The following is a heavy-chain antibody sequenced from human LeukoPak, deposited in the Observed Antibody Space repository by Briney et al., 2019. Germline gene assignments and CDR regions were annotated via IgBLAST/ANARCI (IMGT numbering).Heavy chain of an antibody. V-gene: IGHV3-9*03. CDR3: AKDGGRSGLYLFDY. CDR2: ISRNSGTI. J-gene: IGHJ4*02. CDR1: GFTFDDYT. Sequence: PGRSLRLSCAASGFTFDDYTMHWVRQAPGKGLEWVSGISRNSGTIGYADSVKGRFTISRDNAKNSLYLQMNSVKAEDMAFYYCAKDGGRSGLYLFDYWGQGTLVTVSS. D-gene: IGHD6-19*01.